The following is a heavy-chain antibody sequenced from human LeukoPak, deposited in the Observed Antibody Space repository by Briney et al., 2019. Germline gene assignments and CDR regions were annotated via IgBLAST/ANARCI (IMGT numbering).Heavy chain of an antibody. J-gene: IGHJ4*02. CDR3: ARVGWELLGPFDH. D-gene: IGHD1-26*01. CDR1: GGSINSVNYY. CDR2: ISYSGNT. V-gene: IGHV4-39*07. Sequence: SETLSLTCTVSGGSINSVNYYWVWIRQSPGKGLEWIGSISYSGNTYYNPSLKSRVTISMDTSKNQFSLNLSSVTAADTAVYYCARVGWELLGPFDHWGQGTLVTVSS.